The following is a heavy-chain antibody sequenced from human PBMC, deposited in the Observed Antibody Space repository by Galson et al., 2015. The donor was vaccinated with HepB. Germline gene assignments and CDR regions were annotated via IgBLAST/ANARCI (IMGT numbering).Heavy chain of an antibody. D-gene: IGHD6-13*01. CDR1: GFKFYNYA. Sequence: SLRLSCAASGFKFYNYAMHWLRQAPGKRLDYVSAISSNGDDTWYADSVKGRFTISRDNSKNTLYLQMNSLGGEDTAVYFCAREVTLASSWYYYGMDVWGHGTTVIVSS. V-gene: IGHV3-64*04. J-gene: IGHJ6*02. CDR2: ISSNGDDT. CDR3: AREVTLASSWYYYGMDV.